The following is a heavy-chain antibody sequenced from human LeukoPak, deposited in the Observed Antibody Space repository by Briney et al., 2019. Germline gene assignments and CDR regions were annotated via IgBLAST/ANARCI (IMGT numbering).Heavy chain of an antibody. D-gene: IGHD5-18*01. CDR2: IYYSGGT. CDR3: ARRRFSYGDNDAFDI. J-gene: IGHJ3*02. Sequence: PSETLSLTCTVSRGSLSSYYWSWIRQPPGKGLEWIGCIYYSGGTNYNPSLESRVTISVDTSTNQFSLKLGSVTAADTAVYYCARRRFSYGDNDAFDIWGQGTMVTVSS. CDR1: RGSLSSYY. V-gene: IGHV4-59*08.